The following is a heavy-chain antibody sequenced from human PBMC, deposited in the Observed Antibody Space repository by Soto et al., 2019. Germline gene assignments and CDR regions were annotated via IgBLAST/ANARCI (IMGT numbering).Heavy chain of an antibody. Sequence: EVQLLESGGDLVQPGGSLILSCAASGFTFRNYAMSWVRQALGKGLEWVSGIGGGGGTTYYAESVKGRSTISRDSSKNTLYLQMDSLRAEDTALYYCAKRASSSSRGAFDIWGLGTMVTVSS. CDR2: IGGGGGTT. CDR1: GFTFRNYA. CDR3: AKRASSSSRGAFDI. V-gene: IGHV3-23*01. D-gene: IGHD6-6*01. J-gene: IGHJ3*02.